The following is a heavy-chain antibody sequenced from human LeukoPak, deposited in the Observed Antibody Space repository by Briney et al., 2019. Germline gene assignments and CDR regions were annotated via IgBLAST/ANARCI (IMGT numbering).Heavy chain of an antibody. CDR1: GFTFTGHY. CDR2: IKPNSGGT. Sequence: ASVKVSCKASGFTFTGHYMHWVPQAPGQGLEWRGRIKPNSGGTHYAQKFQGRVTMTRDTSISTAYMELSSLRSDDTAVYFCARLGTVVSLHYYYGMDVWGQGTTVTVSS. V-gene: IGHV1-2*06. J-gene: IGHJ6*02. D-gene: IGHD4-23*01. CDR3: ARLGTVVSLHYYYGMDV.